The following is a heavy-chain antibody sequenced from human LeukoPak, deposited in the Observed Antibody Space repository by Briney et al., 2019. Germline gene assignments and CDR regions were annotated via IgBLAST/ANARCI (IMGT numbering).Heavy chain of an antibody. CDR1: GFIVSGNY. J-gene: IGHJ6*02. CDR2: IYSGGST. D-gene: IGHD6-19*01. Sequence: GGSLRLSCAASGFIVSGNYMSWVRQAPGKGLEWVSVIYSGGSTDYADSVKGRFTISRDNSKNTLYLQMNSLRAEDTAVYYCARLGWSPYYGMDVWGQGTTVTVSS. V-gene: IGHV3-66*04. CDR3: ARLGWSPYYGMDV.